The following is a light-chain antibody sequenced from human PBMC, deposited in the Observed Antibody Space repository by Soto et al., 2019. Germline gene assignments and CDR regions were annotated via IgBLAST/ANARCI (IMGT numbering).Light chain of an antibody. V-gene: IGKV3-20*01. Sequence: EIMLTQSPGTLSLSPGERATLSCRASQSINNKLAWYQQKPGQTPRLLISGASGRAAGIPDKFSGSGSGTDFTLTISRLEPEDFAVYYCQQYGGSPWTFGQGTRVDIK. CDR1: QSINNK. CDR2: GAS. J-gene: IGKJ1*01. CDR3: QQYGGSPWT.